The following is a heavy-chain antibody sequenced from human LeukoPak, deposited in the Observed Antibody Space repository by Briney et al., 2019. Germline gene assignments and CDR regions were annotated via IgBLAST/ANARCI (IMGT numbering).Heavy chain of an antibody. CDR2: IYSGGNT. D-gene: IGHD4-23*01. V-gene: IGHV3-53*01. CDR3: ARIYGGNSYYFDY. Sequence: GGSLRLSCAASGFTVSGSYKSWVRQAPGKGLEWVSVIYSGGNTYYADSVKGRFTISRDNSKNTLYLQMNSLRAGDTAVYYCARIYGGNSYYFDYWGQGTLVTVSS. J-gene: IGHJ4*02. CDR1: GFTVSGSY.